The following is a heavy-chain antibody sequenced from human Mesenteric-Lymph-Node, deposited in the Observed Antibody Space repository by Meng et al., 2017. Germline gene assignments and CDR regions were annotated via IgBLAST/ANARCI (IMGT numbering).Heavy chain of an antibody. CDR2: IYHSGST. V-gene: IGHV4-4*02. CDR1: GGPLGSRNW. J-gene: IGHJ4*02. Sequence: ESGPGWGKPSGRRSPLGAVSGGPLGSRNWWSWVRQPPGKGLEWIGEIYHSGSTNYNPSLKSRVTISVDESKNQFSLRLSSVTAADTAMYYCARGGGCSSSSCDLDYWGQGVLVTVSS. D-gene: IGHD2-2*01. CDR3: ARGGGCSSSSCDLDY.